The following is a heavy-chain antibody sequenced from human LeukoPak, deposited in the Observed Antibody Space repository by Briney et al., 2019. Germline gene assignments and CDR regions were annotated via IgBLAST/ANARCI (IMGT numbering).Heavy chain of an antibody. Sequence: GRSLRLSCAASGFTFSSYGMHWVRQAPGKGLEWVAVIWYDGSNKYYADSVKGRFTISRDNSKNTLYLQMNSLRAEDTAVYYCASLNDYSNSYHDYWGQGTLVTVSS. J-gene: IGHJ4*02. CDR1: GFTFSSYG. CDR2: IWYDGSNK. D-gene: IGHD4-11*01. CDR3: ASLNDYSNSYHDY. V-gene: IGHV3-33*01.